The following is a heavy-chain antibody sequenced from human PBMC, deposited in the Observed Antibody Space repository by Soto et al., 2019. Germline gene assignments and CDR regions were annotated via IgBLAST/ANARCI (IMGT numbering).Heavy chain of an antibody. Sequence: SVKVSCKTSGFTFASSAMQWVRQARGQPLEWIGWIVVGSGHTNYAQKFQERVTITRDMSTSTAYMEVSSLRSEDTAVYYRAAASSTSGGYYGLDVWGQGTTVTVSS. CDR3: AAASSTSGGYYGLDV. V-gene: IGHV1-58*02. CDR2: IVVGSGHT. CDR1: GFTFASSA. D-gene: IGHD2-2*01. J-gene: IGHJ6*02.